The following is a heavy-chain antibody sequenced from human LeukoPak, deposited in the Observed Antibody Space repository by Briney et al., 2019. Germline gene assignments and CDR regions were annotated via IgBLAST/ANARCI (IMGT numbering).Heavy chain of an antibody. V-gene: IGHV4-4*07. CDR1: GYSISSGYY. J-gene: IGHJ4*02. CDR3: ASPYGSGSYYHY. CDR2: IYTSGST. Sequence: PSETLSLTCNVSGYSISSGYYWAWIRQPAGKGLEWIGRIYTSGSTNYNPSLKSRVTMSVDTSKNQFSLKLSSVTAADTAVYYCASPYGSGSYYHYWGQGTLVTVSS. D-gene: IGHD3-10*01.